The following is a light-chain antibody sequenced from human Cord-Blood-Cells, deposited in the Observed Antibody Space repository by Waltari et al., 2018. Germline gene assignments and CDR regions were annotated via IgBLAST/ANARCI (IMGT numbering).Light chain of an antibody. CDR3: QSYDSSNWV. V-gene: IGLV6-57*03. Sequence: NFMLTQPHSVSESPGKTVTISCTRSSGSIASNYVQWYQQRPDSAPTTVIYEDNQRTPGVPDRSSGSIDSSSNSASLTLSGLKTEEEADYYCQSYDSSNWVFGGGTKLTVL. J-gene: IGLJ3*02. CDR2: EDN. CDR1: SGSIASNY.